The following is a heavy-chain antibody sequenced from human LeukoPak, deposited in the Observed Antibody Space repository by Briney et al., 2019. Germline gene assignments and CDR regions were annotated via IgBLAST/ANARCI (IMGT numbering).Heavy chain of an antibody. CDR1: GFSFSVYW. V-gene: IGHV3-21*04. CDR3: ARDGSEGLLWFGNPFDY. Sequence: GGSLRLSCAASGFSFSVYWMHWVRQAPGKGLEWVSSISSSSSYIYYADSVKGRFTISRDNAKNSLYLQMNSLRAEDTALYYCARDGSEGLLWFGNPFDYWGQGTLVTVSS. J-gene: IGHJ4*02. CDR2: ISSSSSYI. D-gene: IGHD3-10*01.